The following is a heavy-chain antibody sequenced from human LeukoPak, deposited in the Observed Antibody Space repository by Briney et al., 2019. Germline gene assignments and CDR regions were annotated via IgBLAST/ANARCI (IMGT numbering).Heavy chain of an antibody. D-gene: IGHD2/OR15-2a*01. CDR2: ISSSSSYI. V-gene: IGHV3-21*01. CDR3: ARDFLSSEALYYYYYYMDV. CDR1: GFTFSSYS. Sequence: GGSLRLSCAASGFTFSSYSMNWVRQAPGKGLEWVSSISSSSSYIYYADSVKGRFTISRDNAKNSLYLQMNSLRAEDTAVYYRARDFLSSEALYYYYYYMDVWGKGTTVTVSS. J-gene: IGHJ6*03.